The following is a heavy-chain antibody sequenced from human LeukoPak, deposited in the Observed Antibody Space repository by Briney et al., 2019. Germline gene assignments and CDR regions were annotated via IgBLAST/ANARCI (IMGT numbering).Heavy chain of an antibody. CDR1: GGTFSSYA. D-gene: IGHD2-2*01. CDR3: ARDDIVVVPAAIGLGDYYYYGMDV. CDR2: IIPIFGTA. J-gene: IGHJ6*02. Sequence: SVKVSCKASGGTFSSYAISWVRQAPGQGLEWMGGIIPIFGTANYAQKFQGRVTISADDSTSTAYMELSSLRPEDTAVYYCARDDIVVVPAAIGLGDYYYYGMDVWGQGTTVTVSS. V-gene: IGHV1-69*01.